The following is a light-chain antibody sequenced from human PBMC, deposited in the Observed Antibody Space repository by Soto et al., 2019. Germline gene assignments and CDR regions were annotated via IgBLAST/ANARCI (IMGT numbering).Light chain of an antibody. CDR3: QQRNYWQVT. CDR2: DVS. J-gene: IGKJ5*01. CDR1: QTLRRTY. V-gene: IGKV3D-11*02. Sequence: EIVLMQSPGTLSLSTGERVTLSCRASQTLRRTYIAWYQQKPGQAPRLLIYDVSNRATGIPARFSGSGSGTDFTLTISSLEPEDFAVYYCQQRNYWQVTFGQGTRLEI.